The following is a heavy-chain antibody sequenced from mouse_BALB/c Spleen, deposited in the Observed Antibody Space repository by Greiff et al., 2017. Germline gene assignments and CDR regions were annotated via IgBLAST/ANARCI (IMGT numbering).Heavy chain of an antibody. V-gene: IGHV5-17*02. J-gene: IGHJ4*01. CDR1: GFTFSSFG. D-gene: IGHD2-4*01. Sequence: EVNLVESGGGLVQPGGSRKLSCAASGFTFSSFGMHWVRQAPEKGLEWVAYISSGSSTIYYADTVKGRFTISRDNPKNTLFLQMTSLRSEDTAMYYCARGDYDGRLYAMDYWGQGTSVTVSS. CDR2: ISSGSSTI. CDR3: ARGDYDGRLYAMDY.